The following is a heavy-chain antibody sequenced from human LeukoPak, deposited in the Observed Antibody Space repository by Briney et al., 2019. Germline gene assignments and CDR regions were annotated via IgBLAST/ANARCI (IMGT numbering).Heavy chain of an antibody. CDR3: ARGNPGLPSARRLFDLNLRAFDY. CDR1: GGSFSGYY. CDR2: INHSGST. J-gene: IGHJ4*02. Sequence: SETLSLTCAVYGGSFSGYYWSWIRQPPGKGLEWIGEINHSGSTNYNPSLKSRVTISVDTYKNQFSLKLSSVTAADTAVYYCARGNPGLPSARRLFDLNLRAFDYWGQGTLVTVSS. V-gene: IGHV4-34*01. D-gene: IGHD2-15*01.